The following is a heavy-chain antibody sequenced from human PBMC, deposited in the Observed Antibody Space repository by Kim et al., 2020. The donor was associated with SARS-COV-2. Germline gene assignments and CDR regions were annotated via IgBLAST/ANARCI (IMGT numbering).Heavy chain of an antibody. D-gene: IGHD5-12*01. V-gene: IGHV3-74*01. CDR3: AKDGYNPLGLDV. J-gene: IGHJ6*02. CDR2: T. Sequence: TIYADSVKGRFTISRDNAKNTLYLQMNSLRAEDTAVYYCAKDGYNPLGLDVWGQGTTVTVSS.